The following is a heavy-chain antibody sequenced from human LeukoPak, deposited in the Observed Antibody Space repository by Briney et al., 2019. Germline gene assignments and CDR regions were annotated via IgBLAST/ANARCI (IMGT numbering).Heavy chain of an antibody. CDR1: GFTLDDYA. Sequence: PGGSLRLSCAASGFTLDDYAMHWVRQAPGKGLEWVSLISGDGGSTYYADSVKGRFTISRDKRKNSLYLQMSSLRIEDTALYYCAKDRGDFSGWFFWGQGTLVTVSS. J-gene: IGHJ4*02. CDR3: AKDRGDFSGWFF. V-gene: IGHV3-43*02. CDR2: ISGDGGST. D-gene: IGHD6-19*01.